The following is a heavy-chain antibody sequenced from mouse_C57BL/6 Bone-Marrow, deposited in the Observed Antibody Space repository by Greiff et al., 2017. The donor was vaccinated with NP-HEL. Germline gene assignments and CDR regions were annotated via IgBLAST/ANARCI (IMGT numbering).Heavy chain of an antibody. V-gene: IGHV1-62-2*01. CDR1: GYTFTEYT. D-gene: IGHD2-2*01. J-gene: IGHJ1*03. Sequence: VQVVESGAELVKPGASVKLSCKASGYTFTEYTIHWVKQRSGQGLEWIGWFYPGSGSIKYNEKFKDKATLTADKSSSTVYMELSRLTSEDSAVYFCARHEGLYFGYWYFDVWGTGTTVTVSS. CDR2: FYPGSGSI. CDR3: ARHEGLYFGYWYFDV.